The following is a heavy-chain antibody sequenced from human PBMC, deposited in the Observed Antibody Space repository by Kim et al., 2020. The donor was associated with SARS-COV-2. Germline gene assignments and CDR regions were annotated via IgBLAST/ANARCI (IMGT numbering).Heavy chain of an antibody. V-gene: IGHV3-7*01. CDR1: GFTFSSYW. D-gene: IGHD2-15*01. J-gene: IGHJ4*02. Sequence: GGSLRLSCAASGFTFSSYWMSWVRQAPGKGLEWVANIKQDGSEKYYVDTVKGRFTISRDNAKNSLHLQMNSLRAEDTAVYYCANMGLTPGSVDWGQGTLVTVSS. CDR2: IKQDGSEK. CDR3: ANMGLTPGSVD.